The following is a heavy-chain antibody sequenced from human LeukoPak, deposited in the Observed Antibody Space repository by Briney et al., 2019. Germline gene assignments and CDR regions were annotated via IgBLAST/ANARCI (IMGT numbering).Heavy chain of an antibody. CDR3: TRDLTVTYDY. CDR2: IRSKAYGGTT. J-gene: IGHJ4*02. V-gene: IGHV3-49*04. Sequence: SGGSLRLSCAASGFTFSDHYMNWVRQAPGKGLEWVGFIRSKAYGGTTEYAASVKGRFTISRDDSKSIAYLQMNSLKTEDTAVYYCTRDLTVTYDYWGQGTLVTVSS. D-gene: IGHD4-17*01. CDR1: GFTFSDHY.